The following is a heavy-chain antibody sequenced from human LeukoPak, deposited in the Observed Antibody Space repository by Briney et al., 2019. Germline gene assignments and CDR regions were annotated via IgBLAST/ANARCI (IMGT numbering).Heavy chain of an antibody. V-gene: IGHV1-46*01. J-gene: IGHJ4*02. CDR2: INSIDATT. Sequence: ASVKVSCKTSGYTFRNFYMLWVRQAPGQGLEWMGIINSIDATTSYAQTFQGRVTMTRDTSTSTAYMELRSLRSEDTAVYYCAPDLGYYYDNSGYQWGQGTLVIVSS. CDR3: APDLGYYYDNSGYQ. CDR1: GYTFRNFY. D-gene: IGHD3-22*01.